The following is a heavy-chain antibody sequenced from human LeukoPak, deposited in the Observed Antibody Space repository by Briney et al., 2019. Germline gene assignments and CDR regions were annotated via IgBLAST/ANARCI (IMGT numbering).Heavy chain of an antibody. V-gene: IGHV1-18*01. Sequence: EASVKVSCKASGYTFTSYGISWVRQAPGQGLEWMGWISAYNGNTNYAQKLQGRVTMTTDTSTSTAYMELRSLRSDDTAVYYCARGLRYSGSKACDYWGQGTLVTVSS. D-gene: IGHD1-26*01. CDR1: GYTFTSYG. CDR2: ISAYNGNT. J-gene: IGHJ4*02. CDR3: ARGLRYSGSKACDY.